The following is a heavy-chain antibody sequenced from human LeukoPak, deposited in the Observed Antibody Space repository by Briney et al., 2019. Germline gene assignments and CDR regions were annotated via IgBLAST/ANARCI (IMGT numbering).Heavy chain of an antibody. V-gene: IGHV3-23*01. CDR3: AKVPRGHYFDY. J-gene: IGHJ4*02. D-gene: IGHD3-10*01. CDR1: GFTFSHYA. CDR2: INTGGSA. Sequence: GGSLRLSCAASGFTFSHYAVSWVRQAPGKGLEWVSSINTGGSAYYADSVTGRFTISRDNSMNTLYLQMNSLRAEDTAVYYCAKVPRGHYFDYWGQGTLVSVSS.